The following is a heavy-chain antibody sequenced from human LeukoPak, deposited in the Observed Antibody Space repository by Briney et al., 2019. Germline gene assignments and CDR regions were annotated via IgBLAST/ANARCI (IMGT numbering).Heavy chain of an antibody. CDR3: ARTDYYGSGSYDY. Sequence: SETLSLTCAVSGYSISSGYYWGWIRQPAGKGLEWIGRIYTSGSTNYNPSLKSRVTMSVDTSKNQFSLKLSSVTAADTAVYYCARTDYYGSGSYDYWGQGTLVTVSS. CDR2: IYTSGST. CDR1: GYSISSGYY. V-gene: IGHV4-4*07. J-gene: IGHJ4*02. D-gene: IGHD3-10*01.